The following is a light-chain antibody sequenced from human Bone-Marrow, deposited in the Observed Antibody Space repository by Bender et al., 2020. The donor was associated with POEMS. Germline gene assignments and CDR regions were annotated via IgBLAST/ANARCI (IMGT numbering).Light chain of an antibody. CDR1: DSNFGGNN. CDR3: SSWDDSLSGWV. J-gene: IGLJ3*02. CDR2: YDD. V-gene: IGLV1-36*01. Sequence: QSVLTQPPSASGTPGQSVIISCSGTDSNFGGNNVNWYQHLPGKAPKLVIHYDDLLPSGVSDRFSGSKSGTSASLAISDIQSEDEGDYYCSSWDDSLSGWVFGGGTKLTVL.